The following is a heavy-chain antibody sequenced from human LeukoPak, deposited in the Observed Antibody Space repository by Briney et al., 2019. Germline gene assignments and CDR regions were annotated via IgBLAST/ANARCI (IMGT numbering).Heavy chain of an antibody. CDR1: GFTFSSYG. D-gene: IGHD1-26*01. Sequence: GGSLRLSCAASGFTFSSYGMHWVRQAPGKGLEWVAVISYDGSNKYYADSVKGRFTISRDNSKNTLYLQMNSLRAEDTAVYYCARDFGYSGSYSFDYWGQGTLVTVSS. CDR2: ISYDGSNK. CDR3: ARDFGYSGSYSFDY. V-gene: IGHV3-30*03. J-gene: IGHJ4*02.